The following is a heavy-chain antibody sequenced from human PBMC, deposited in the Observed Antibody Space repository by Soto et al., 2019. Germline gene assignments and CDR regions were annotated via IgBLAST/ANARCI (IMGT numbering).Heavy chain of an antibody. D-gene: IGHD6-19*01. V-gene: IGHV4-39*01. J-gene: IGHJ4*02. CDR1: NDSNRRNNYF. CDR3: ARHLPSSESSGTVGY. CDR2: ILYSGNT. Sequence: QPQLQESGPGLVKPSETLSLTSTVYNDSNRRNNYFWHWISQPPGKGLEWIGKILYSGNTHYNPSLKSRVPISSDTSNHRFSVRTSPVTAAETAVYYCARHLPSSESSGTVGYWEPGALVIVSS.